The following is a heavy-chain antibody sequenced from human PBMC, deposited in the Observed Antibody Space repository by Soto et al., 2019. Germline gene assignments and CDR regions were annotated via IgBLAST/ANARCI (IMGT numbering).Heavy chain of an antibody. CDR1: GGLFSSFA. CDR2: IIPVFGTT. J-gene: IGHJ4*02. D-gene: IGHD3-16*01. Sequence: QGQLVQSGPEMKKPGSSVKVSCKDSGGLFSSFAISWVRQAPGQGLEWLGGIIPVFGTTNYAEKFQDRVTITADESTHTAYMELSSLTSGDTAIYYCARGGGPYVWFNEFWGQGTLVTVSS. V-gene: IGHV1-69*01. CDR3: ARGGGPYVWFNEF.